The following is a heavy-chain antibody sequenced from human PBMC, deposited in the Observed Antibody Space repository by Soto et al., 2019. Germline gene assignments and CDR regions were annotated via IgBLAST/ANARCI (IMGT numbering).Heavy chain of an antibody. Sequence: GGSLRLSCAASGFTFSSYGMHWVRQAPGKGLEWVAVISYDGSNKYYADSVKGRFTISRDNSKNTLYLQMNSLRAEDTAVYYCAKETYSADSTPPGYYYYYGMDVWGQGTTVTVSS. CDR3: AKETYSADSTPPGYYYYYGMDV. D-gene: IGHD2-15*01. V-gene: IGHV3-30*18. CDR2: ISYDGSNK. J-gene: IGHJ6*02. CDR1: GFTFSSYG.